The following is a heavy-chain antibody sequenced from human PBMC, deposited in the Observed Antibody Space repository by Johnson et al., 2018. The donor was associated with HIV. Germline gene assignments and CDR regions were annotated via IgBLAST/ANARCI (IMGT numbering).Heavy chain of an antibody. D-gene: IGHD3-22*01. CDR2: INWNGGSS. CDR3: ARAAKIVVVIAAIDI. V-gene: IGHV3-20*04. CDR1: GFTFSSYA. J-gene: IGHJ3*02. Sequence: VQLVESGVGVVQPGRSLRLSCAASGFTFSSYAMSWVRQAPGKGLQWVSGINWNGGSSGYADSVKGRFTISRDNAKNSLYLQMNSLRAEDTAVYYCARAAKIVVVIAAIDIWGQGTKVTVSS.